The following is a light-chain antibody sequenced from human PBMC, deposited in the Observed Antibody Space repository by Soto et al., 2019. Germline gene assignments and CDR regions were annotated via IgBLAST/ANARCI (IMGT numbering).Light chain of an antibody. CDR3: QQYNSSPWT. J-gene: IGKJ1*01. Sequence: IQTTQSPSTLSASIGDRVTITCRARQTIRTWLAWYQQKPGKAPKLLIYDASSLESGVPSRFSGSGSGTEFTLTISSLQSDDFATYYCQQYNSSPWTFGPGTQVEIK. CDR2: DAS. V-gene: IGKV1-5*01. CDR1: QTIRTW.